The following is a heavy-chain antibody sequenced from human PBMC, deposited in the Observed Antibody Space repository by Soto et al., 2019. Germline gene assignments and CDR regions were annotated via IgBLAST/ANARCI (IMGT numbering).Heavy chain of an antibody. CDR1: VFTFSDYY. J-gene: IGHJ4*02. Sequence: PGGSLRPACSASVFTFSDYYMTWIRQAPGSGLEWVSYISSSSGTISYANSVKGRFTISRDNAQNSLYLQMTSLRAEDTAVYYCARGTYRSKTDFDYWGQGTLVTVSS. CDR2: ISSSSGTI. CDR3: ARGTYRSKTDFDY. V-gene: IGHV3-11*01. D-gene: IGHD6-13*01.